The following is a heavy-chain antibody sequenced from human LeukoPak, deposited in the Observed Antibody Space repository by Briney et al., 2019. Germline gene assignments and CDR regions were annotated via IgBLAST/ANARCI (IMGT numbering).Heavy chain of an antibody. V-gene: IGHV3-23*01. Sequence: GGSLRLSCAASGFTFDNYRMSWVRQAPGKGLEWVSTVNADGGNTYYADSVKGRLTISRDNSKSTLILQMNSLRVEDTALYYCTKRVKYGGTWDHFADWGQGTLVTVSS. J-gene: IGHJ4*02. CDR3: TKRVKYGGTWDHFAD. CDR2: VNADGGNT. CDR1: GFTFDNYR. D-gene: IGHD1-26*01.